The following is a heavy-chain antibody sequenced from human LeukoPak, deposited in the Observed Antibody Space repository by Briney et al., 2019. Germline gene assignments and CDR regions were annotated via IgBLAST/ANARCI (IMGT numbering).Heavy chain of an antibody. CDR2: IIPIFGTA. CDR3: ASQGTWMDSSGYRGNYFDY. CDR1: GGTLSSYA. D-gene: IGHD3-22*01. V-gene: IGHV1-69*06. J-gene: IGHJ4*02. Sequence: PGRSLRLSCAASGGTLSSYAISWVRQAPGQGLEWMGGIIPIFGTANYAQKFQGRVTITADKSTSTAYMELSSLRSEDTAVYYCASQGTWMDSSGYRGNYFDYWGQGTLVTVSS.